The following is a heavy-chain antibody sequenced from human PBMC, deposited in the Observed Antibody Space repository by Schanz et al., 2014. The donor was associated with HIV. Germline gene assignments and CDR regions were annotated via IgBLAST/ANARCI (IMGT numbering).Heavy chain of an antibody. CDR2: ISSTGGYI. J-gene: IGHJ3*02. Sequence: EVQLVESGGCLVKPWGSLRLSCAASGFTFSSFSMNWVRQAPGKGLEWVSSISSTGGYIYYADSVRGRFTISRDSAKNSRYLQMSSLRAEDTAVYYCARGLPTPAAFDIWGQGTMVTVSS. CDR3: ARGLPTPAAFDI. CDR1: GFTFSSFS. D-gene: IGHD3-16*01. V-gene: IGHV3-21*01.